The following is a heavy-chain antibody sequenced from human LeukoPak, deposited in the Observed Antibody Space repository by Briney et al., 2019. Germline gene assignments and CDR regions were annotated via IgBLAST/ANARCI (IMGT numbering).Heavy chain of an antibody. CDR1: GGSISSYY. J-gene: IGHJ4*02. Sequence: SETLSLTCTVSGGSISSYYWSWIRQPPGKGLEWIGYIYYSGSTNYNPSLKSRVTISVDTSKNQFSLKLSSVTAADTAVYYCARDFREEAGTVTQTYDYWGQGTLVTVSS. CDR2: IYYSGST. D-gene: IGHD4-17*01. CDR3: ARDFREEAGTVTQTYDY. V-gene: IGHV4-59*12.